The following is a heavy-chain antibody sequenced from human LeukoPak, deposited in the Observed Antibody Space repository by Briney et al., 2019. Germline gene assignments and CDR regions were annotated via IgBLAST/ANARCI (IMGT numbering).Heavy chain of an antibody. Sequence: SETLSLTCTVSGGSISSNSYYWGWIRQPPGKGLEWIGSIYYSGSTYYNPSLKSRVTISVDTSKNQFSLKLSSVTAADTAVYYCARHPERVVPAAIDYWGQGTLVTVSS. CDR3: ARHPERVVPAAIDY. D-gene: IGHD2-2*01. CDR1: GGSISSNSYY. J-gene: IGHJ4*02. CDR2: IYYSGST. V-gene: IGHV4-39*01.